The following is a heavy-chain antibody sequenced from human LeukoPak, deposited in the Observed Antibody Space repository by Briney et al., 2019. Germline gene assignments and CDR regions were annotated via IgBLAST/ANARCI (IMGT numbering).Heavy chain of an antibody. V-gene: IGHV3-15*01. D-gene: IGHD2-21*01. CDR3: TTDGSIKVRPLFDF. J-gene: IGHJ4*02. CDR2: IKSKADGGTT. CDR1: GFSFSDAW. Sequence: GGSLKLSCAASGFSFSDAWMSWVRQAPGKGLEWVGHIKSKADGGTTHFAAALKGRFSISIDDSKDTVYLQMNSLKTEDTALYYCTTDGSIKVRPLFDFWGQGTLVTVSS.